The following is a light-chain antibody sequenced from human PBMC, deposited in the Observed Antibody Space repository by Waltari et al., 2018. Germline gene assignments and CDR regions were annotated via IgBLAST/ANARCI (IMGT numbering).Light chain of an antibody. CDR2: RTH. J-gene: IGLJ1*01. CDR1: SSNIGSNY. V-gene: IGLV1-47*01. Sequence: QSVLTQPPSASGTPGQRVTISCSGSSSNIGSNYVYWYQQLPGTAPKLLIGRTHGRTGGVPDRLSGSKSGTSASLAISGRRSEDEADYYCESWDDSLRGVFGTGTKVTVL. CDR3: ESWDDSLRGV.